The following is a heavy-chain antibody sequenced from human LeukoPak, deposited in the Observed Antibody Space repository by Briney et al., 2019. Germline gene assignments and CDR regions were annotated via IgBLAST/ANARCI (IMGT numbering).Heavy chain of an antibody. CDR3: ARDGGSLLSWKNWFDP. V-gene: IGHV4-59*06. J-gene: IGHJ5*02. CDR2: IYYSGST. D-gene: IGHD5-24*01. CDR1: GGSISSYY. Sequence: SETLSLTCTVSGGSISSYYWSWIRQHPGKGLEWTGYIYYSGSTYYNPSLKSRVTISVDTSKNQFSLKLSSVTAADTAVYYCARDGGSLLSWKNWFDPWGQGTLVTVSS.